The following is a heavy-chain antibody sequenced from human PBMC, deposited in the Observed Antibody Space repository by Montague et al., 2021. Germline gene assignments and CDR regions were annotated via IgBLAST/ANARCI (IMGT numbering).Heavy chain of an antibody. V-gene: IGHV3-30*04. Sequence: SLRLSCAASGFSFSGYSIHWVRQAPGKGLEWVAAIRLEGSNTYFADSVKGRFTVSRDNSNNILYLQMNSLTAEDTALYYCARDVLIGEENEVFDIWGQGTMVTVS. CDR1: GFSFSGYS. CDR3: ARDVLIGEENEVFDI. D-gene: IGHD4-17*01. CDR2: IRLEGSNT. J-gene: IGHJ3*02.